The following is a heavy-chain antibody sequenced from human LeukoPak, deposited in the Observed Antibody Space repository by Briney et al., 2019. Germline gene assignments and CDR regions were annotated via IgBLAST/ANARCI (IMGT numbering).Heavy chain of an antibody. J-gene: IGHJ6*02. CDR2: IIPILGIA. V-gene: IGHV1-69*04. CDR1: GGTFSSYA. Sequence: ASVKVSCKASGGTFSSYAINWVRQAPGQGLEWMGRIIPILGIANYAQKFQGRVTITADKSTSTAYMELSSLRSEDTAVYYCANGLVVAATHHYYYYYGMDVWGQGTTVTVSS. CDR3: ANGLVVAATHHYYYYYGMDV. D-gene: IGHD2-15*01.